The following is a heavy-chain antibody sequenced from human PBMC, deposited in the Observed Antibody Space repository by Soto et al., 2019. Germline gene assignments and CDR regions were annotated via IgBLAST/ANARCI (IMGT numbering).Heavy chain of an antibody. D-gene: IGHD6-13*01. CDR2: INHSGST. Sequence: SETLSLTCAFYVVSFSGYYWSCIRHPPGKGLEWIGEINHSGSTNYNPSLKSRVTISVDTYKNQFSLKLSSVTAADTAVYYCARGRARYSSYYNWFDPWGQGTLVNVSS. J-gene: IGHJ5*02. CDR1: VVSFSGYY. V-gene: IGHV4-34*01. CDR3: ARGRARYSSYYNWFDP.